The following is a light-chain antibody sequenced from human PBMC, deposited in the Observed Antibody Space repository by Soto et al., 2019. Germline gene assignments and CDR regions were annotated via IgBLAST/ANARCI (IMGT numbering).Light chain of an antibody. CDR3: NSYTSKSTGV. Sequence: LTQPASVSGSPGQSITISCTGTSSDVGGYNYVSWYQQHPGKAPKLIIYEVSNRPSGVSNRFSGSKSGNTASLTISGLQAEDEADYYCNSYTSKSTGVFGTGTKVTVL. CDR2: EVS. J-gene: IGLJ1*01. CDR1: SSDVGGYNY. V-gene: IGLV2-14*01.